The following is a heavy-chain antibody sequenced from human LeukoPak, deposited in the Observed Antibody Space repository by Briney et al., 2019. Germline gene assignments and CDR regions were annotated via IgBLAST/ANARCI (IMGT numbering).Heavy chain of an antibody. CDR1: GFTFSSYA. D-gene: IGHD6-19*01. CDR3: ARDSSGWYFDY. J-gene: IGHJ4*02. CDR2: ISYDGSNK. Sequence: PGRSLRLSCAASGFTFSSYAMHWVRQAPGKGLEWVAVISYDGSNKYYADSVKGRFTISRDNSKNTLYLQMNSLRAEDTAAYYCARDSSGWYFDYWGQGTLVTVSS. V-gene: IGHV3-30-3*01.